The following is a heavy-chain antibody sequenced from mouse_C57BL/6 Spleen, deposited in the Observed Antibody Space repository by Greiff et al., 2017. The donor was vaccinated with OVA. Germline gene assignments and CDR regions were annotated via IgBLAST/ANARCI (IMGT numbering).Heavy chain of an antibody. D-gene: IGHD2-2*01. Sequence: EVMLVESGGGLVKPGGSLKISCEASGFTFSSYAMSWVRQTPEKRLEWVATISDSGSYTYYPANVKGRFTFSRDNAKNNLYMQMSHLKSEDTAMYYCARDGTMVTTGFDYWGQDTTLTVSS. V-gene: IGHV5-4*01. J-gene: IGHJ2*01. CDR2: ISDSGSYT. CDR3: ARDGTMVTTGFDY. CDR1: GFTFSSYA.